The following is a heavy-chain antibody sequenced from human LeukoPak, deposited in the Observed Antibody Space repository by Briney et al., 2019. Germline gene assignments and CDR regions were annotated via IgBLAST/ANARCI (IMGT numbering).Heavy chain of an antibody. Sequence: GRSLRLSCAAPRFTFSNYGMHWVRQAPGKGLEWVAVIWYDGSNKYYADSVKGRFTISRDNSKNTLYLQMNSLRAEDTAVYYCARDPGRGYTYGYGFDYWGQGTLVTVSS. V-gene: IGHV3-33*01. D-gene: IGHD5-18*01. CDR1: RFTFSNYG. CDR3: ARDPGRGYTYGYGFDY. J-gene: IGHJ4*02. CDR2: IWYDGSNK.